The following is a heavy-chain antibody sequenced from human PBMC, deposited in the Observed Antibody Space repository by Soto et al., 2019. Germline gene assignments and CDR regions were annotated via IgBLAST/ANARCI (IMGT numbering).Heavy chain of an antibody. CDR3: ENYYSGYDYVY. CDR1: GFTFSSYG. Sequence: PGGSLRLSCAASGFTFSSYGMHWVRQAPGKGLEWVAVISYDGSKKYYADSVKGRFTISRDNSKNTLYLQMNSLRAEDTAVYYCENYYSGYDYVYWGQGTLVPVSS. V-gene: IGHV3-30*18. CDR2: ISYDGSKK. D-gene: IGHD5-12*01. J-gene: IGHJ4*02.